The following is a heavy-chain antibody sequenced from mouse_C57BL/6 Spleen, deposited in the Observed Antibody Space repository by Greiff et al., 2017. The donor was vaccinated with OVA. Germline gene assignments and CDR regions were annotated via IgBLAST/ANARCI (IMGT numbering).Heavy chain of an antibody. CDR1: GFSLTSYG. Sequence: QLQQSGPGLVAPSQSLSITCTVSGFSLTSYGVSWVRQPPGKGLEWLGVIWGDGSTNYHSALISRLSISKDNSKRQAFLKLNSLRTDDTATYDGAKEDGVTTTRAAWFAYWGQGTLVTVSA. D-gene: IGHD2-2*01. CDR2: IWGDGST. J-gene: IGHJ3*01. CDR3: AKEDGVTTTRAAWFAY. V-gene: IGHV2-3*01.